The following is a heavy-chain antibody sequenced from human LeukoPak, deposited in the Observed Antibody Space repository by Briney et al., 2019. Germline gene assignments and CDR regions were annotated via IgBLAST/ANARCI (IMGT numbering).Heavy chain of an antibody. Sequence: GSVKVSCKAAGYTFTGYYMFWVRQAPRQGLEWMGRINPNSGGTNYAQKFQGRVTMTRDTSISTAYMELSRLRSDDTAVYYCARGYCSGGSCYSVENWIDPWGQGTLVTVSS. CDR1: GYTFTGYY. CDR2: INPNSGGT. D-gene: IGHD2-15*01. V-gene: IGHV1-2*06. J-gene: IGHJ5*02. CDR3: ARGYCSGGSCYSVENWIDP.